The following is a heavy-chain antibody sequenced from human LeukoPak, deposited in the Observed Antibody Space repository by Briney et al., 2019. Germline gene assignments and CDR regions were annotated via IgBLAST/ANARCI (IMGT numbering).Heavy chain of an antibody. J-gene: IGHJ4*02. CDR3: ARTLRGIDY. Sequence: PSETLSLTCTVSGGSLSSYYWSWIRQPPGKGLEWIGYIYYSGSTNYNPSLKSRVPISVDTSKNQFSLKLSSVTAADTAVYYCARTLRGIDYWGQGTLVTVSS. CDR2: IYYSGST. D-gene: IGHD3-16*01. CDR1: GGSLSSYY. V-gene: IGHV4-59*01.